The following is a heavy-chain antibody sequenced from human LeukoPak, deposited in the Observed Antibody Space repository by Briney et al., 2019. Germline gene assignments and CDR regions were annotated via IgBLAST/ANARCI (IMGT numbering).Heavy chain of an antibody. J-gene: IGHJ4*02. CDR3: ARDAPGGTTIFDY. V-gene: IGHV6-1*01. CDR2: TYYRSKWYT. CDR1: GDSVSSNSAA. Sequence: SQTLSLTCAISGDSVSSNSAAWNWIRRSPSRGLEWLGRTYYRSKWYTDYAVSVKSRITVNADTSKNQFSLQLNSVTPEDTAVYYCARDAPGGTTIFDYWGQGTLVTVSS. D-gene: IGHD1-14*01.